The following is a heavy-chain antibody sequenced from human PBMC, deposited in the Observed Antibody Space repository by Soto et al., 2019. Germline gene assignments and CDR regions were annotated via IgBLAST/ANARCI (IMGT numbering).Heavy chain of an antibody. CDR1: GFTVSSNY. Sequence: GGSLRLSCAASGFTVSSNYMSWVRQAPGKGLEWVSVIYSGGSTYYADSVKGRFTISRDNSKNTLYLQMNSLRAEDTAVYYCARDRRGKSSIAARNYYYYMDVWGKGTTVTVSS. J-gene: IGHJ6*03. V-gene: IGHV3-66*01. CDR3: ARDRRGKSSIAARNYYYYMDV. D-gene: IGHD6-6*01. CDR2: IYSGGST.